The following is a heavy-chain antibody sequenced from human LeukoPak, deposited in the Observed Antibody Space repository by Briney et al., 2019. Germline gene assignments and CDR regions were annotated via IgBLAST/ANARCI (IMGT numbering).Heavy chain of an antibody. V-gene: IGHV4-34*01. J-gene: IGHJ4*02. CDR2: INHSGST. CDR3: ARTRYYYNSRSYGAPYYFDY. Sequence: PSETLSLTCAVYGGSFSAHYWNWIRQPPGKGLEWIGEINHSGSTNYNPSLKSRVTISVDTSKNQFSLKLSSVTAADTAVYYCARTRYYYNSRSYGAPYYFDYWGQGTLVTVSS. D-gene: IGHD3-10*01. CDR1: GGSFSAHY.